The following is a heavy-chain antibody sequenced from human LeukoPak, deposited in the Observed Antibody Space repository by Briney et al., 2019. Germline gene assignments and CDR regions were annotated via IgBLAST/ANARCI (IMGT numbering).Heavy chain of an antibody. CDR3: ARGARYCSSTSCYGKRYYYYYMDV. CDR1: GGSISSGGYS. Sequence: SETLSLTCAVSGGSISSGGYSWSWIRQPPGKGLEWIGYIYYSGSTYYNPSLKIRVTISVDTSKNQFSLKLISVTAADTAVYYCARGARYCSSTSCYGKRYYYYYMDVWGKGTTVTISS. CDR2: IYYSGST. V-gene: IGHV4-30-4*07. D-gene: IGHD2-2*01. J-gene: IGHJ6*03.